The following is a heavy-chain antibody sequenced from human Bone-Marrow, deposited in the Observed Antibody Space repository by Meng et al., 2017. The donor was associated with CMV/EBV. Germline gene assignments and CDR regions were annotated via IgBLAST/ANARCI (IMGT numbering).Heavy chain of an antibody. V-gene: IGHV3-30*09. Sequence: GGSLRLSCVGSGFTFRGYVMHWVRQAPGKGLEWVAGVSNDGSNKHIADSVKGRIAISRDNSKNTLYLQMERLRTEDTAVYYCAREGASSGYFGYFDYWGQGTLVTVSS. D-gene: IGHD3-22*01. J-gene: IGHJ4*02. CDR2: VSNDGSNK. CDR1: GFTFRGYV. CDR3: AREGASSGYFGYFDY.